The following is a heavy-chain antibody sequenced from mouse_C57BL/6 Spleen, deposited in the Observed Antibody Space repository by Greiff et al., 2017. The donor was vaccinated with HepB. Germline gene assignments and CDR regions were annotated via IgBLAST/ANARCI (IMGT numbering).Heavy chain of an antibody. CDR3: AREGGYDYDRGYFDY. D-gene: IGHD2-4*01. V-gene: IGHV5-4*01. CDR2: ISDGGSYT. CDR1: GFTFSSYA. Sequence: EVQLVESGGGLVKPGGSLKLSCAASGFTFSSYAMSWVRQTPEKRLEWVATISDGGSYTYYPDNVKGRFTISRDNAKNNLYLQMSHLKSEDTAMYYCAREGGYDYDRGYFDYWGQGTTLTVSS. J-gene: IGHJ2*01.